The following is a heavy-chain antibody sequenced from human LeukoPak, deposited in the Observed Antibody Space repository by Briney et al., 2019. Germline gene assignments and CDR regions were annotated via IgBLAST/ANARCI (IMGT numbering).Heavy chain of an antibody. CDR3: VRGSSGTVVRGIAWAWFDP. V-gene: IGHV3-7*05. D-gene: IGHD3-10*01. CDR1: GFTFSSQW. J-gene: IGHJ5*02. Sequence: GGSLRLSCAASGFTFSSQWMSWIRQTPGKGLDWVANIKPDGGETYCVDSVNGRFTISRDNAKNSLYLQMNSLRAEDTAVYYCVRGSSGTVVRGIAWAWFDPWGQGTLVTVSS. CDR2: IKPDGGET.